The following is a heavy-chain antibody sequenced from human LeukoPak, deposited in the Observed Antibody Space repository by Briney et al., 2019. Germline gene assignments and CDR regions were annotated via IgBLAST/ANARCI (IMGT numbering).Heavy chain of an antibody. V-gene: IGHV3-74*01. CDR1: GFTFSSFW. J-gene: IGHJ4*02. CDR3: ARERTGGWDAFDF. CDR2: INSVGSST. D-gene: IGHD6-19*01. Sequence: PGGSLRLSCAASGFTFSSFWMHWVRQAPGKGLVWVSRINSVGSSTSYADSVKGRFTISRDYAKNTLYLQMNSLRAEDTAVYYCARERTGGWDAFDFWGQGTLVTVSS.